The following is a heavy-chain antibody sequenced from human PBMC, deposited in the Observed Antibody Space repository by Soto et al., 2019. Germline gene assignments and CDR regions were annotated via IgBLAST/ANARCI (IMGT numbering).Heavy chain of an antibody. J-gene: IGHJ6*02. Sequence: SVKVSCKAAGGTFSSYAISWVRQAPGQGLEWMGGIIPIFGTANYAQKFQGRVTITADESTSTAYMELSSLRSEDTAVYYCAREGSGGVVVVAAPYGMDVWGQGTTVTVSS. D-gene: IGHD2-15*01. CDR1: GGTFSSYA. CDR2: IIPIFGTA. V-gene: IGHV1-69*13. CDR3: AREGSGGVVVVAAPYGMDV.